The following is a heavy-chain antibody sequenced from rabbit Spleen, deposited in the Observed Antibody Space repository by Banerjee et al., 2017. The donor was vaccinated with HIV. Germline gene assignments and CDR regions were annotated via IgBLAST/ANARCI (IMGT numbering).Heavy chain of an antibody. J-gene: IGHJ4*01. Sequence: QLEESGGGLVKPEGSLTLTCKASGVSLNDKDVMCWVRQAPGKGLEWIGYIEPIFGRPYYANWVNGRFTVSSHNAQNTLYLQLNSLTAADTATYFCARDLVGVIGWNFYLWGPGTLVTVS. CDR3: ARDLVGVIGWNFYL. D-gene: IGHD1-1*01. CDR1: GVSLNDKD. CDR2: IEPIFGRP. V-gene: IGHV1S7*01.